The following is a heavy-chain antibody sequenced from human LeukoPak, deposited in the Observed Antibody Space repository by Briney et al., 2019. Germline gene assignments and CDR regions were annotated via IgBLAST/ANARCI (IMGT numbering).Heavy chain of an antibody. D-gene: IGHD3-10*01. Sequence: QPGGSLRLSCAASGFTLRDYAIHWVRQAPGKGLEWVSAISGSGGSTYYADSVKGRFTISRDNSKNTLYLQMNSLRAEDTAVYYCAKVTMVRGVTEYFQHWGQGTLVTVSS. CDR3: AKVTMVRGVTEYFQH. J-gene: IGHJ1*01. CDR2: ISGSGGST. CDR1: GFTLRDYA. V-gene: IGHV3-23*01.